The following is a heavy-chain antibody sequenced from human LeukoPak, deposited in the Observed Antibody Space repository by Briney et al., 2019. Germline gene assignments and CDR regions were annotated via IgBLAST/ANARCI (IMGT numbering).Heavy chain of an antibody. J-gene: IGHJ3*02. V-gene: IGHV3-30*18. CDR3: AKAGTMVRGVIIGAFDI. Sequence: PGRSLRLSCAASGFTFSTYGMHWVRQAPGKGLEWVAVISYDGSNKYYADSVKGRFTISRDNSKNTLYLQMNSLRAEDTAVYYCAKAGTMVRGVIIGAFDIWGQGTMVTVSS. CDR2: ISYDGSNK. CDR1: GFTFSTYG. D-gene: IGHD3-10*01.